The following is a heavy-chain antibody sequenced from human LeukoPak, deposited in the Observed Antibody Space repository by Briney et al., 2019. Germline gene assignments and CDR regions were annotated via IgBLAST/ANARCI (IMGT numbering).Heavy chain of an antibody. J-gene: IGHJ6*04. CDR1: GFTFSSYS. CDR3: ARDHDHGGYPLGAYYYYGMDV. D-gene: IGHD4-17*01. CDR2: ISSSSSYI. V-gene: IGHV3-21*01. Sequence: PGGSLRLSCAASGFTFSSYSMNWVRQAPGKGLEWVSSISSSSSYIYYADSVKGRFTISRDNAKNSLYLQMNSLRAEDTAVYYCARDHDHGGYPLGAYYYYGMDVWGKGTTVTVSS.